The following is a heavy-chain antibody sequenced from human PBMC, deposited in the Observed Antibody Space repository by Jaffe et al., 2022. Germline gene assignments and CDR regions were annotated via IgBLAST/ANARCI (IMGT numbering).Heavy chain of an antibody. Sequence: EVQLVESGGGLVQPGGSLKLSCAASGFTFSGSAMHWVRQASGKGLEWVGRIRSKANSYATAYAASVKGRFTISRDDSKNTAYLQMNSLKTEDTAVYYCTIDSIYSGYDLDYYYYYMDVWGKGTTVTVSS. CDR3: TIDSIYSGYDLDYYYYYMDV. CDR2: IRSKANSYAT. V-gene: IGHV3-73*02. D-gene: IGHD5-12*01. J-gene: IGHJ6*03. CDR1: GFTFSGSA.